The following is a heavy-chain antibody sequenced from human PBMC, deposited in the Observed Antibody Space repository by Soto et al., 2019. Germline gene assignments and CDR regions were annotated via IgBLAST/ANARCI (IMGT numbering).Heavy chain of an antibody. J-gene: IGHJ3*02. D-gene: IGHD2-21*01. Sequence: QVQLVESGGGVVQPGRSLRLSCAASGFTFSSYGMHWVRQAPGKGLEWVAVIWYDGSNKYYADSVKGRFTISRDNSKNTLYLQMNSLRAEDTAVYYFAREASPTYCGGDCPYAFDIWGQGTMVTVSS. CDR3: AREASPTYCGGDCPYAFDI. CDR1: GFTFSSYG. V-gene: IGHV3-33*01. CDR2: IWYDGSNK.